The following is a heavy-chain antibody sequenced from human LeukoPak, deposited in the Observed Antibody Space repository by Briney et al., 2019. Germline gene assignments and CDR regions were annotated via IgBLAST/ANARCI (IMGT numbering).Heavy chain of an antibody. J-gene: IGHJ4*02. Sequence: GGSLRLSCAASGFTFSSYAMSWVRQAPGKGLEWISYISTSTTTIYYANSVKGRFTISRDNAKKSLYLQMNSLRVEDTGVYYCASWGEGALDNWGQGTLVTVSS. V-gene: IGHV3-48*01. CDR1: GFTFSSYA. D-gene: IGHD1-26*01. CDR2: ISTSTTTI. CDR3: ASWGEGALDN.